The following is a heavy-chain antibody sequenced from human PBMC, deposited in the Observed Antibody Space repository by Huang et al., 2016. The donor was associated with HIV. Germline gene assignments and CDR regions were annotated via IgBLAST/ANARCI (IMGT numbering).Heavy chain of an antibody. CDR3: AKGIIKKGLTFVDGYAPHTLYFYSGMDV. J-gene: IGHJ6*04. CDR1: GFAFSDYS. V-gene: IGHV3-9*01. D-gene: IGHD3-16*01. CDR2: IDCDRWHV. Sequence: MESGGGVVQPGKSMRLSCKASGFAFSDYSMYWARRASGKGVEWVAVIDCDRWHVDYKDSGIGRFTVSRDNNKNLVFLDLANVKVDDTAMYDCAKGIIKKGLTFVDGYAPHTLYFYSGMDVWGKGTPVIVSS.